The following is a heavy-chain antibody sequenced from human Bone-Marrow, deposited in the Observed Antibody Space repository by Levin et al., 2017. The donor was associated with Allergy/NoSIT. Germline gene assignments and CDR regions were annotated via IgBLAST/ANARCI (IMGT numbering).Heavy chain of an antibody. J-gene: IGHJ3*02. CDR1: AGSVSTDNFY. Sequence: SQTLSLTCSVSVSAGSVSTDNFYWSWIRQPPGKGLEWIGYISHRGSTHYNPSLKSRVTISADMSKNQFSLKLRSVTAADTAVYYCARVRDAFDIWGQGTMVTVSS. CDR2: ISHRGST. CDR3: ARVRDAFDI. V-gene: IGHV4-61*01.